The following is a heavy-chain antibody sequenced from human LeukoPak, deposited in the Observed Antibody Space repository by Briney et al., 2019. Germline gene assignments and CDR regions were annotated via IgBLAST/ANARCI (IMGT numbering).Heavy chain of an antibody. CDR3: ARGSDNWIL. J-gene: IGHJ4*02. D-gene: IGHD1-20*01. V-gene: IGHV3-33*01. CDR1: GFTFSSYG. Sequence: GGSLRLSCAASGFTFSSYGMHWVRQAPGKGLEWVAVIWYDGSNKYYADSVKGRFTISRDNAKNSLYLQMNSLRAEDTAVYYCARGSDNWILWGQGTLVTVSS. CDR2: IWYDGSNK.